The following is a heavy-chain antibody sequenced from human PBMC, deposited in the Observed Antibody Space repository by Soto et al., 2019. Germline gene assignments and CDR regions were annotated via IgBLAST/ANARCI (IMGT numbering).Heavy chain of an antibody. CDR3: ARGTTYWAGVDY. Sequence: EVQLVESGGGLVQPGGSLTLSCAASGFIFPSYWLHWVRQAPGKGLVWVSRISGDGSITNSTDAVKGRFTISRDNAKNNFYLQMNNLRAEDPAVYYCARGTTYWAGVDYWGQGTLVTASS. J-gene: IGHJ4*02. V-gene: IGHV3-74*01. D-gene: IGHD2-2*01. CDR2: ISGDGSIT. CDR1: GFIFPSYW.